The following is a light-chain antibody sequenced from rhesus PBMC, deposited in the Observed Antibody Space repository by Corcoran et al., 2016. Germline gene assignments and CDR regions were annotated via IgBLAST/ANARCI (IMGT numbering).Light chain of an antibody. J-gene: IGKJ1*01. Sequence: DIQMTQSPFSLSASVGDKVTITCRASQGLSNALAWYQQKSGKAPKLLIYAASTFQSGVPTRFRGSGTGTEFTITISSLQPEDFGGYYCQQRNSNPWTFGQGTKVEIK. CDR2: AAS. CDR3: QQRNSNPWT. V-gene: IGKV1-33*01. CDR1: QGLSNA.